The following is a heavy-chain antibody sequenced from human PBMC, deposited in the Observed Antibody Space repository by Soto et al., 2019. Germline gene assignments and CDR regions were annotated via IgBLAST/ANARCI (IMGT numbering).Heavy chain of an antibody. CDR3: ARDQTGITNSGGGRMDD. CDR1: GFTFSTHA. J-gene: IGHJ4*02. D-gene: IGHD1-20*01. V-gene: IGHV3-30-3*01. Sequence: QVQLVESGGGVVQPGRSLRLSCAASGFTFSTHAMHWVRQAPGKGLECVAILSFDGSNKYYADSVKGRITISRDNSKNTLYLQMSGLTPEDTAVYYCARDQTGITNSGGGRMDDWGQGTLVTVSS. CDR2: LSFDGSNK.